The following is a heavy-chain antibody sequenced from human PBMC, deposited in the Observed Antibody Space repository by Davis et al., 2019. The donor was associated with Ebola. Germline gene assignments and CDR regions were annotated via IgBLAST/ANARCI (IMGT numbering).Heavy chain of an antibody. Sequence: MPSETLSLTCTVSDGSISSSSYYWGWIRQPPGKGLEWIGSIYYSGSTYYNPSLKSRVTISVDTPRNQFSLKLNSVTAADTAVYYCARQNGDSRFYYYYGIDVWGQGTTVTVSS. CDR1: DGSISSSSYY. CDR2: IYYSGST. J-gene: IGHJ6*02. CDR3: ARQNGDSRFYYYYGIDV. D-gene: IGHD3-3*01. V-gene: IGHV4-39*07.